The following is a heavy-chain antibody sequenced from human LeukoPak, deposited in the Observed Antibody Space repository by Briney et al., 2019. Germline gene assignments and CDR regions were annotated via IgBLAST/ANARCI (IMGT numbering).Heavy chain of an antibody. CDR2: IKQDGSDK. CDR3: ARSRRVTSAAAGTTSYYHGMDV. CDR1: GFTFSSYA. J-gene: IGHJ6*02. V-gene: IGHV3-7*01. Sequence: PGGSLRLSCAASGFTFSSYAMSWVRQAPGKGLEWVATIKQDGSDKYYVDSVKGRFTISRDNAKNSLYLQMNSLRAEDTAVYYCARSRRVTSAAAGTTSYYHGMDVWGQGTTVTVSS. D-gene: IGHD6-13*01.